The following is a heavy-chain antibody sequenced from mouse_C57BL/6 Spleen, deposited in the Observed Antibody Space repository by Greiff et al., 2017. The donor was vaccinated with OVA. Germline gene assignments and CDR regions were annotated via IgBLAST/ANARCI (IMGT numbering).Heavy chain of an antibody. Sequence: QVQLQQPGAELVRPGSSVKLSCKASGYTFTSYWMHWVKQRPIQGLEWIGNIDPSDSETHYNQKFKDKATLTVDKSSSTAYMQLMSLTSEDSAVYDCARMGCYYGSSPFDYWGKGTTLTVSS. V-gene: IGHV1-52*01. D-gene: IGHD1-1*01. CDR2: IDPSDSET. CDR3: ARMGCYYGSSPFDY. CDR1: GYTFTSYW. J-gene: IGHJ2*01.